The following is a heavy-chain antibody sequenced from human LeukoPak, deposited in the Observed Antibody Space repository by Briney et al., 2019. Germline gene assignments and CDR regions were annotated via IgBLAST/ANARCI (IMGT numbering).Heavy chain of an antibody. Sequence: ASVKVSCKASGYTFTSYGISWMRQAPGQGLEWMGWISTYNGNTNYAQKLQGRVTMTTDTSTSTAYMELRSLRSDDTAVYYCARVVSGYYRGDHWGQGTLVTVSS. J-gene: IGHJ4*02. CDR2: ISTYNGNT. CDR1: GYTFTSYG. V-gene: IGHV1-18*01. D-gene: IGHD3-22*01. CDR3: ARVVSGYYRGDH.